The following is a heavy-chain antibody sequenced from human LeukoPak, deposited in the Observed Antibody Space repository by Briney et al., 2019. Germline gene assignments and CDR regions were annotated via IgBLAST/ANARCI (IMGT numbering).Heavy chain of an antibody. Sequence: PGGSLRLSCVDPGGRRSIYTMSWVRQVPGKGLEWVSGISDNGGSTYYADSVKGRFTISRDNSKNTLYLQMNSLRVEDTAIYYCASRQGLGWHYVNWGQGTLVTVSS. J-gene: IGHJ4*02. V-gene: IGHV3-23*01. D-gene: IGHD3-10*02. CDR1: GGRRSIYT. CDR2: ISDNGGST. CDR3: ASRQGLGWHYVN.